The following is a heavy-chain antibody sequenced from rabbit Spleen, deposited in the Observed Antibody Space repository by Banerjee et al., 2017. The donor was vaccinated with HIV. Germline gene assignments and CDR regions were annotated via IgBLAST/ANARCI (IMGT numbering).Heavy chain of an antibody. CDR3: ARDDNAGGVDYKL. CDR1: GFSFSSIYW. V-gene: IGHV1S45*01. Sequence: QQQLEESGGGLVKPGGTLTLTCKASGFSFSSIYWICWVRQAPGKGLEWIACIDTGDGDTYYANWAKGRFTISKTSSTTVTLQMTSLTAADTATYFCARDDNAGGVDYKLWGPGTLVTVS. J-gene: IGHJ4*01. CDR2: IDTGDGDT. D-gene: IGHD4-2*01.